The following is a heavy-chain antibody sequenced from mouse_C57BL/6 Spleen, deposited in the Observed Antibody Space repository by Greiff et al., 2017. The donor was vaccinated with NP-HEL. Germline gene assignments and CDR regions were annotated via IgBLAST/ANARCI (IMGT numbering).Heavy chain of an antibody. D-gene: IGHD1-1*01. CDR3: ARSLITTVVELNY. CDR2: INPSNGGT. J-gene: IGHJ2*01. Sequence: QVQLQQPGTELVKPGASVKLSCKASGYTFTSYWMHWVKQRPGQGLEWIGNINPSNGGTNYNEKFKSKATLTVDKSSSTAYMQLSSLTSEDSAVYDCARSLITTVVELNYWGQGTTLTVSS. V-gene: IGHV1-53*01. CDR1: GYTFTSYW.